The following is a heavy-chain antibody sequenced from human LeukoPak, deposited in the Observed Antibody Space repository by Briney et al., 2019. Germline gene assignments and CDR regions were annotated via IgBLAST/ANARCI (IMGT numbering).Heavy chain of an antibody. CDR2: IIPILGIA. CDR3: ARVRTVVVPAVRYYYGMEV. CDR1: GVTLSSYA. V-gene: IGHV1-69*04. J-gene: IGHJ6*02. D-gene: IGHD2-2*01. Sequence: SVKVSCKASGVTLSSYAISWVRQAPGQGLEWMGRIIPILGIANYAQKFQGRVTITADRSTSTAYMELRSLRSEDTAVYYCARVRTVVVPAVRYYYGMEVWGQGTTVTVSS.